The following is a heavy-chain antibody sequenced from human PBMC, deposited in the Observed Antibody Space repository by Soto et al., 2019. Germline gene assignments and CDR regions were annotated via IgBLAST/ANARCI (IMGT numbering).Heavy chain of an antibody. CDR1: GDSVSSNTAS. V-gene: IGHV6-1*01. J-gene: IGHJ5*02. CDR2: TYFRSKWYN. D-gene: IGHD5-12*01. Sequence: SQTLPLTCAISGDSVSSNTASWNWIRQSPSRGLEWLGRTYFRSKWYNDYAVSVKSLIIINPDTSNNQFPLQLNSVTPEDTAVYFCAKGDNLGPKTGYAFDPWGQGIMVTVSS. CDR3: AKGDNLGPKTGYAFDP.